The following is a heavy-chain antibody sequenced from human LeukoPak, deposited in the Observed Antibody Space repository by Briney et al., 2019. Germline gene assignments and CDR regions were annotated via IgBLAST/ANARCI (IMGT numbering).Heavy chain of an antibody. D-gene: IGHD2-21*02. V-gene: IGHV3-33*01. CDR1: GFTFSSYG. CDR3: AGGVVTATSLDY. CDR2: IWYDGSNK. J-gene: IGHJ4*02. Sequence: PGRSLRLSCAASGFTFSSYGMHWVRQAPGKGLEWVAVIWYDGSNKYYADSVKGRFTISRDSSKNTLYLQMNSLRAEDTAVYYCAGGVVTATSLDYWGQGTLVTVSS.